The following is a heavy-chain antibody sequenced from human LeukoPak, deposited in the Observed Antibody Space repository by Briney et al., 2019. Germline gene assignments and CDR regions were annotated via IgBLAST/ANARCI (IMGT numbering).Heavy chain of an antibody. D-gene: IGHD6-19*01. CDR3: ASEGAAVAGTPGY. V-gene: IGHV1-2*02. CDR1: GYTFTGYY. CDR2: INPNSGGT. Sequence: ASVKVPCKASGYTFTGYYMHWVRQAPGQGLEWMGWINPNSGGTNYAQKFQGRVTMTRDTSISTAYMELSRLRSDDTAVYYCASEGAAVAGTPGYWGQGTLVTVSS. J-gene: IGHJ4*02.